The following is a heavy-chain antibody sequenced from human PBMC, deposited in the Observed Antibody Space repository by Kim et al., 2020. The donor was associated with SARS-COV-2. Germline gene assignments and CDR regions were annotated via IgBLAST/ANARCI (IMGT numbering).Heavy chain of an antibody. Sequence: ASVKVSCKASGYTFTNYAMNWVRQAPGQGLEWMGWINTNTGNPTYAQGFTGRFVFSLDTSVSTAYLQISSLKAEDTAVYYCASTFWSGYTSWFDPWCQGTLVTVSS. CDR2: INTNTGNP. CDR3: ASTFWSGYTSWFDP. V-gene: IGHV7-4-1*02. CDR1: GYTFTNYA. D-gene: IGHD3-3*01. J-gene: IGHJ5*02.